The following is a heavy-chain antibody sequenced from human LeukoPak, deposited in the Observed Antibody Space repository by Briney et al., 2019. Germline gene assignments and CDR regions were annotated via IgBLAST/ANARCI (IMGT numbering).Heavy chain of an antibody. Sequence: PSETLSLTCAVSGGSISSSNWWSWVRQPPGKGLEWIGEIYHSGSTNYNPSLKSRVTISVDKSKNQFSLKLSSVTAADTAVYYCARSSALLEWLPGGGNTNWFDPWGQGTLVTVSS. CDR3: ARSSALLEWLPGGGNTNWFDP. V-gene: IGHV4-4*02. CDR2: IYHSGST. D-gene: IGHD3-3*01. J-gene: IGHJ5*02. CDR1: GGSISSSNW.